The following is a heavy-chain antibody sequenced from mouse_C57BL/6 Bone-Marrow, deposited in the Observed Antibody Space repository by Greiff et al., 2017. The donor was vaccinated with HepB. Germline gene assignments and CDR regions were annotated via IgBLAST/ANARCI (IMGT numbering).Heavy chain of an antibody. D-gene: IGHD1-1*01. Sequence: QVQLQQPGTELVKPGASVKLSCKASGYTFTSYWMHWVKQRPGQGLEWIGNINPSNGGTNYNEKFKSKATLTVDKSSSTAYMQLSSLTSEDSAVYYCARRGSYYYGSTYYFDDWGQGTTLTVAS. CDR2: INPSNGGT. CDR1: GYTFTSYW. J-gene: IGHJ2*01. V-gene: IGHV1-53*01. CDR3: ARRGSYYYGSTYYFDD.